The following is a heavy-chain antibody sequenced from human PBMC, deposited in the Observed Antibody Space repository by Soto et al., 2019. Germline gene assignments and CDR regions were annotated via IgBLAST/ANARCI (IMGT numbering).Heavy chain of an antibody. CDR3: AKLQAAGGIFDY. D-gene: IGHD6-13*01. CDR2: ISYDGSNK. V-gene: IGHV3-30*18. CDR1: GFTFSSYG. Sequence: GGSLRLSCAASGFTFSSYGMHWVRQAPGKGLEWVAVISYDGSNKYYADSVKGRFTISRDNSKNTLYLQMNSLRAEDTAVYYCAKLQAAGGIFDYWGQGTLVTVS. J-gene: IGHJ4*02.